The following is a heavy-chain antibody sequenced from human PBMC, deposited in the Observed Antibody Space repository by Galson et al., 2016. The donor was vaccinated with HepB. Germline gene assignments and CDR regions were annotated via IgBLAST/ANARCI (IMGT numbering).Heavy chain of an antibody. Sequence: SLRLSCAASGFSFSDYGMHWVRQAPGKGLEWVAVIWYDGNNKYYGESVKGRFTISRDNSKNTLYLQMNNLRAEDSALYYCAKDTAYGDHLSTDAIGVWGQGTMVTVSS. D-gene: IGHD4-17*01. V-gene: IGHV3-33*06. CDR3: AKDTAYGDHLSTDAIGV. CDR2: IWYDGNNK. CDR1: GFSFSDYG. J-gene: IGHJ3*01.